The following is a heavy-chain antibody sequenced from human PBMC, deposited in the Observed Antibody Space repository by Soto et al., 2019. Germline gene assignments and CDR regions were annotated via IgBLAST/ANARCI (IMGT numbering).Heavy chain of an antibody. CDR2: IDTSGTKI. CDR1: GYTFSDYY. Sequence: QVQLVESGGDLVKPGGSLRLSCAASGYTFSDYYMSWIRQAPGKGLEWISYIDTSGTKIYYAHSVKGRFTITRDNAKNSLYLEMNSLRDEDTAVYYCASHYDMWSGYLSPVDYWGQGTLVIVSS. CDR3: ASHYDMWSGYLSPVDY. V-gene: IGHV3-11*01. D-gene: IGHD3-3*01. J-gene: IGHJ4*02.